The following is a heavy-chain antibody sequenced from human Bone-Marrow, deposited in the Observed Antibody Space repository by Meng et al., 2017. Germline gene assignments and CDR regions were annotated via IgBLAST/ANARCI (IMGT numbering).Heavy chain of an antibody. V-gene: IGHV3-21*01. J-gene: IGHJ5*02. CDR2: ISSSSSYI. CDR3: AREGFEAAAGTENWFDP. CDR1: GFTFSSYS. D-gene: IGHD6-13*01. Sequence: GESLKISCAASGFTFSSYSMNWVRQAPGKGPEWVSSISSSSSYIYYADSVKGRFTISRDNAKNSLYLQMNSLRAEDTAVYYCAREGFEAAAGTENWFDPWGQGTLVTVSS.